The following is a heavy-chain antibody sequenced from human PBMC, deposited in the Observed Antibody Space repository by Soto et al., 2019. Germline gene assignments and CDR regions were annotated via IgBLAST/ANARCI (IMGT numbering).Heavy chain of an antibody. Sequence: QLQLQESGSGLVKPSQTLSLTCAVSGGSISSGGYSWSWIRQPPGKGLEWIAYIYHSGSTYYNPSLKSRVTISVDRSKNQFSLKLSSVTAADTAVYYCARVWMVRGVIMGFDYWGQGTLVTVSS. CDR3: ARVWMVRGVIMGFDY. J-gene: IGHJ4*02. CDR1: GGSISSGGYS. V-gene: IGHV4-30-2*01. CDR2: IYHSGST. D-gene: IGHD3-10*01.